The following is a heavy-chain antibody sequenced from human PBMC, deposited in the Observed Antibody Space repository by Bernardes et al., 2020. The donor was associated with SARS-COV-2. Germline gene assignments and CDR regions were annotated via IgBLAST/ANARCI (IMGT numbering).Heavy chain of an antibody. V-gene: IGHV3-30*04. CDR3: ARDYPSCRSGRCSGFGMDV. CDR1: GFTFGHYV. D-gene: IGHD2-15*01. J-gene: IGHJ6*02. Sequence: GGSLRLSCAASGFTFGHYVMHWVRQAPGKGLDWVAVISHNGGATYYADSVKGRFTISRDNFKNTLYVQMNSLRAEDTAVYYCARDYPSCRSGRCSGFGMDVWGQGTTVTVSS. CDR2: ISHNGGAT.